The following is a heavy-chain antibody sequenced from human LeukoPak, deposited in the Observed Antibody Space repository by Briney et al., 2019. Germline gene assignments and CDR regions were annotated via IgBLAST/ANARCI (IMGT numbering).Heavy chain of an antibody. V-gene: IGHV1-18*01. Sequence: ASVKVSCKASGYTFTSYGISWVRQAPGQGLEWMGWISAYNGNANYAQKLQGRVTMTTDTSTSTAYMELGSLRSDDTAVYYCARDLGDYDSYGMDVWGQGTTVTVSS. J-gene: IGHJ6*02. CDR2: ISAYNGNA. CDR3: ARDLGDYDSYGMDV. D-gene: IGHD7-27*01. CDR1: GYTFTSYG.